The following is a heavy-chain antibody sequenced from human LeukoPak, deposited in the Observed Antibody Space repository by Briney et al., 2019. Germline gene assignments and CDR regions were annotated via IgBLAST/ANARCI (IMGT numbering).Heavy chain of an antibody. J-gene: IGHJ4*02. V-gene: IGHV3-64*05. D-gene: IGHD3-10*01. CDR1: RLTFSYHT. CDR2: ISRNGDSS. CDR3: GKGLWFLRVSFDC. Sequence: GGSLRLSCSASRLTFSYHTMYWGRQAPGRGLEYVSAISRNGDSSYYAESVKGRFIISRDNSKNTLYFQMSSLRAEDTAVYYSGKGLWFLRVSFDCWGQGTLVTVSP.